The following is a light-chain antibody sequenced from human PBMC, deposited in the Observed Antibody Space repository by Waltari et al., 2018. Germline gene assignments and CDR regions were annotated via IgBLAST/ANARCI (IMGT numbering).Light chain of an antibody. CDR2: EAN. Sequence: QSALTQPASVSGSPGQSITISCTGTSGDIASYNLVSWYQQHPGKAPKLIIYEANKRPSGVSSRFSGSKSGNTASLTISGPQAEDEANYYCYAYAGTRGVFGTGTKVTVL. V-gene: IGLV2-23*01. CDR3: YAYAGTRGV. CDR1: SGDIASYNL. J-gene: IGLJ1*01.